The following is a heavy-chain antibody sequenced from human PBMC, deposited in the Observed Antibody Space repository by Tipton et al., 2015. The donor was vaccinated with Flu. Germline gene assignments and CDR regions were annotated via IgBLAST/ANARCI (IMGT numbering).Heavy chain of an antibody. V-gene: IGHV4-38-2*01. CDR3: ARRDFSNYVSEPKNWFYP. Sequence: TLSLTCAVSGDSIRNDYFWGWIRQPPGKGLEWIATIHRSGSTKYNPSLKSRVTISVDTSKNHFSLEMRTVTAADMAVYYCARRDFSNYVSEPKNWFYPWGQGTLVNVSS. J-gene: IGHJ5*02. CDR2: IHRSGST. CDR1: GDSIRNDYF. D-gene: IGHD4-11*01.